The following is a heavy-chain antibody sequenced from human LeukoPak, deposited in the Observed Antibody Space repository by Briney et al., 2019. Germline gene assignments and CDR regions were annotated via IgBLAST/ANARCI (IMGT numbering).Heavy chain of an antibody. CDR1: GITLSNYV. Sequence: GGSLRLSCVVSGITLSNYVMSWVRQAPGRGLEWVAGISDRGGSTNYADSVKGRFTIPRDNPKNTLYLQMNSLRSEDTAVYFCAKRGVVIRAVLVVGFHKEAYYFNSWGQGALVTVSS. CDR3: AKRGVVIRAVLVVGFHKEAYYFNS. V-gene: IGHV3-23*01. D-gene: IGHD2-15*01. J-gene: IGHJ4*02. CDR2: ISDRGGST.